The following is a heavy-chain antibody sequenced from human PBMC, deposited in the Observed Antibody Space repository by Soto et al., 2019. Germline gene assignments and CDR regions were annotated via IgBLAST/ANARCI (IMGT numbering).Heavy chain of an antibody. CDR3: ARDPPGEGGCYLNLFAP. D-gene: IGHD2-15*01. V-gene: IGHV3-66*01. CDR1: GFTVSSNY. J-gene: IGHJ5*02. Sequence: PGGSLRLSCAASGFTVSSNYMSWVRQAPGKGLEWVSVIYSGGTTYYADSVKGRFTISRDNAKNSLYLQMNSLRDEDTAVYYCARDPPGEGGCYLNLFAPCGQGTLVTSPQ. CDR2: IYSGGTT.